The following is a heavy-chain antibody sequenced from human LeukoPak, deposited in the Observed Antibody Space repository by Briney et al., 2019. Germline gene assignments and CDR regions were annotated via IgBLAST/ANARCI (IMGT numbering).Heavy chain of an antibody. J-gene: IGHJ5*02. D-gene: IGHD3-10*01. CDR1: GYTFTSYD. CDR2: MNPNSGNT. V-gene: IGHV1-8*01. CDR3: ARGRVRGVITYNWFDP. Sequence: GASVKVSCKASGYTFTSYDINWVRQATGKGLEWMGWMNPNSGNTGYAQKFQGRVTMTRNTSISKAYTELSSLRSEDTAVYYCARGRVRGVITYNWFDPWGQGTLVTVSS.